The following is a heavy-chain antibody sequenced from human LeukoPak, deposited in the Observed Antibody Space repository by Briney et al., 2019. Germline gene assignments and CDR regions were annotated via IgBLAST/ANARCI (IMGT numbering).Heavy chain of an antibody. J-gene: IGHJ4*02. Sequence: GESLKIPCKGSGYSFSSYWIGWVRQMPGKGLEWMGIVYPGDSDTRYSPSFQGQVTISADKSISTAYLQWSILKASDTAMYYCARRDGYDSTTFDYWGQGTLVTVSS. CDR1: GYSFSSYW. D-gene: IGHD5-24*01. CDR2: VYPGDSDT. CDR3: ARRDGYDSTTFDY. V-gene: IGHV5-51*01.